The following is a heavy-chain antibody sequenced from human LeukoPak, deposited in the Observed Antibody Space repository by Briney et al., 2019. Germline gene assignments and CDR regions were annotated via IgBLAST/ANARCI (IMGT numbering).Heavy chain of an antibody. CDR3: ARGLTIFGVVDDAFDI. J-gene: IGHJ3*02. V-gene: IGHV3-48*04. D-gene: IGHD3-3*01. CDR1: GFTFSSYS. CDR2: ISSSGSTK. Sequence: PGGSLRLSCAASGFTFSSYSIHWVRQAPGKGLEWVSYISSSGSTKYYADSVKGRFTISRDNAKNSLYLQMNSLRAEDTAVYYCARGLTIFGVVDDAFDIWGQGTTVTVSS.